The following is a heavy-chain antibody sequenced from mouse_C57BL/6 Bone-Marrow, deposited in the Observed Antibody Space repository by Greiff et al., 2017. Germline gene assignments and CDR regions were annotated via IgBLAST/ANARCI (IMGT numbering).Heavy chain of an antibody. Sequence: VKVVESGPGLVAPSQSLSITCTVSGFSLTSYAISWVRQPPGKGLEWLGVIWTGGGTNYNSALKSRLSISKDNSKSQVFLKMNSLQTDDTARYYCARILITTVVAHWYFDVWGTGTTVTVSS. J-gene: IGHJ1*03. CDR3: ARILITTVVAHWYFDV. D-gene: IGHD1-1*01. V-gene: IGHV2-9-1*01. CDR2: IWTGGGT. CDR1: GFSLTSYA.